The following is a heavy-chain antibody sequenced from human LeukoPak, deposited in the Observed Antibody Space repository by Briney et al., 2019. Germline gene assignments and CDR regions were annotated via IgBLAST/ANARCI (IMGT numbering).Heavy chain of an antibody. D-gene: IGHD3-10*01. CDR3: ARAGDLIIVTMGAFDI. Sequence: SQTLSLTCTVSGGSISSSGYSWNWIRQPPGKGLEWIGYIYHSGSTYYNPSLKSRVTISVDRSKNQFSLKLSSVTAADTAVYYCARAGDLIIVTMGAFDIWGQGTMVTVSS. CDR1: GGSISSSGYS. CDR2: IYHSGST. V-gene: IGHV4-30-2*01. J-gene: IGHJ3*02.